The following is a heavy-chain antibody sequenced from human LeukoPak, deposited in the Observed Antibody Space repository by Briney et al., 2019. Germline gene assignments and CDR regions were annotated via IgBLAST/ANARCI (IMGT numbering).Heavy chain of an antibody. D-gene: IGHD3/OR15-3a*01. V-gene: IGHV7-4-1*02. Sequence: ASVKVSCKASGYTFTNYAMNWVRQAPGQGLELMGWINTNTVNPTCAQGFTGRFVFSLDTSVSTAYLQISSLKAEDTAVYYCAGGTSGLVTTNDYWGQGTLVTVSS. CDR2: INTNTVNP. CDR3: AGGTSGLVTTNDY. CDR1: GYTFTNYA. J-gene: IGHJ4*02.